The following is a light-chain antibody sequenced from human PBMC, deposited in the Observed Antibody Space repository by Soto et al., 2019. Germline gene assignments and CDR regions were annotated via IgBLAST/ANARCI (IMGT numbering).Light chain of an antibody. Sequence: EIVMTQSPVTLSVSPGERATLSCRASQSVSSNLAWYQQEPGQAPRLLIYGASTRATSIPARFSGSGSGTEFTLTISSLQSEDFAVYYCQQYNNWPLTFGGGTKVEIK. J-gene: IGKJ4*01. CDR1: QSVSSN. CDR2: GAS. V-gene: IGKV3-15*01. CDR3: QQYNNWPLT.